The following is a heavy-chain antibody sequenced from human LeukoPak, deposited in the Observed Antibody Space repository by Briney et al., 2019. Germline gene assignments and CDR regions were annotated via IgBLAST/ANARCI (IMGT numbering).Heavy chain of an antibody. J-gene: IGHJ4*02. CDR1: GFTFSTYS. CDR3: ARSNGIVAVIKSAVAYYFDY. D-gene: IGHD3-22*01. Sequence: GGSLRLSCAASGFTFSTYSMNWVRQAPGKGLEWVSSISSSSYINYADSVKGRFTISRDNAKNSLYLQMNSVRAEDTAVYYCARSNGIVAVIKSAVAYYFDYWGQGTLVTVSS. CDR2: ISSSSYI. V-gene: IGHV3-21*01.